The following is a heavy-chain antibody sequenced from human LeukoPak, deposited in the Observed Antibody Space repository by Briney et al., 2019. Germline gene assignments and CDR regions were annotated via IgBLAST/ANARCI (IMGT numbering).Heavy chain of an antibody. CDR2: IRYDGSNK. CDR3: ATAPRTYYFDY. J-gene: IGHJ4*02. Sequence: QPGGSLRLSCAASGFTFSSYGMHWVRQAPGKGLEWVAFIRYDGSNKYYADSVKGRFTISRDNSKNTLYLQMNSLRAEDTAVYYCATAPRTYYFDYWGQGTLVTVSS. V-gene: IGHV3-30*02. D-gene: IGHD1-14*01. CDR1: GFTFSSYG.